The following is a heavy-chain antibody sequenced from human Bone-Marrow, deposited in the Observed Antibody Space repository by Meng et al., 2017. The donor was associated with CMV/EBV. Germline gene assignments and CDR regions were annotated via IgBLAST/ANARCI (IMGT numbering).Heavy chain of an antibody. Sequence: ASVKVSCKASGYTFTSYDINWVRQATGQGLEWMGWMNPNSGNTGYAQKFQGRVTMTRNTSTSTVYMELSSLRPEDTAVYYCARDRRGREVDPAVLDFWGQGTTVTVSS. J-gene: IGHJ6*02. CDR3: ARDRRGREVDPAVLDF. V-gene: IGHV1-8*01. CDR1: GYTFTSYD. D-gene: IGHD2-2*01. CDR2: MNPNSGNT.